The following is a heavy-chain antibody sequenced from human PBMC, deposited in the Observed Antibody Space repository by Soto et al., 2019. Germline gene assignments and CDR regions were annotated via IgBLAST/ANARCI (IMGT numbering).Heavy chain of an antibody. V-gene: IGHV3-74*01. CDR3: TSGGAF. CDR1: GFTLSTGW. D-gene: IGHD3-16*01. Sequence: EVQLVESGGGLVQPGGSLRISCAAPGFTLSTGWMHWVRQTPGKGLLWVSRISSDGRSTNYANSVGGRFTVSWDNARNTLYLQTSSLRVEDTAVYYCTSGGAFRGQGILVTVSS. J-gene: IGHJ4*02. CDR2: ISSDGRST.